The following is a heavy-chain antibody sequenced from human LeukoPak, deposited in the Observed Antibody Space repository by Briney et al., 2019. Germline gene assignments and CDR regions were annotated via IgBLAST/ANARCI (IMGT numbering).Heavy chain of an antibody. D-gene: IGHD5-18*01. J-gene: IGHJ4*02. V-gene: IGHV1-18*01. CDR3: ATEPLDVDTAMVTSY. CDR2: ISAYNGNT. CDR1: GYTFTSYG. Sequence: ASVKVSCKASGYTFTSYGISWVRQAPGQGLEWMGWISAYNGNTNYAQKLQGRVTMTTDTSTSTAYMELRSLRSDDTAAYYCATEPLDVDTAMVTSYWGQGTLVTVSS.